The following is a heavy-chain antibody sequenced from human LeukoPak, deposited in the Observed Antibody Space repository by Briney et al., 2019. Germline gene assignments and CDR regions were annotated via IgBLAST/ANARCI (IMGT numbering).Heavy chain of an antibody. V-gene: IGHV2-5*02. D-gene: IGHD6-13*01. Sequence: SGPTLVKSTQTLTLACTFSVFSLSTSGVGVGWIRQPPGKALEWLALIYWDDDKRYSPSLKSRLTITKDTSKNQVVLIMTNMDPVDTATYYCAHRLQQLVRRDAFDIWGQGTMVTVSS. CDR1: VFSLSTSGVG. J-gene: IGHJ3*02. CDR2: IYWDDDK. CDR3: AHRLQQLVRRDAFDI.